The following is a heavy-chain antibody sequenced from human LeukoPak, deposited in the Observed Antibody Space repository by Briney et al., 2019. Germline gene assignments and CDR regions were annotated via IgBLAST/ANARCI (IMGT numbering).Heavy chain of an antibody. J-gene: IGHJ4*02. CDR3: ARDRGYGVNYFDY. D-gene: IGHD5-12*01. CDR1: GGSISRGGYS. V-gene: IGHV4-30-2*01. CDR2: IYHSGNT. Sequence: SQTLSLTCAVSGGSISRGGYSWSWIRQPPGKGLEWIGYIYHSGNTYYNPSLRSRVTISVDTSKDQFSLKLSSVTAADTAVYYCARDRGYGVNYFDYWGQGTLVSVAS.